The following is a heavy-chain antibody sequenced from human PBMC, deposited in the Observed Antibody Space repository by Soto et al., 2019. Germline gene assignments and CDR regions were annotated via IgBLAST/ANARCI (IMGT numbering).Heavy chain of an antibody. V-gene: IGHV1-69*12. CDR3: ARHVPAAGYYYGMDV. J-gene: IGHJ6*02. CDR2: IIPIFGTA. D-gene: IGHD2-2*01. CDR1: GGTFSSYA. Sequence: QVQLVQSGAEVKKPGSSVKVSCKASGGTFSSYAISWVRQAPGQGLEWMGGIIPIFGTANYAQKFQGRVTXXADESTRTAYMELSSLRSEDTAVYYCARHVPAAGYYYGMDVWGQGTTVTVSS.